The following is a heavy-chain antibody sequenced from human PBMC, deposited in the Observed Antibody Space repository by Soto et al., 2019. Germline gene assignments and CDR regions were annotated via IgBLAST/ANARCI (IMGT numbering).Heavy chain of an antibody. CDR3: ASGYCSGGSCYSSFFDY. CDR2: IIPIFGTA. D-gene: IGHD2-15*01. J-gene: IGHJ4*02. Sequence: SVKVSCKASGGTFSSYAISWVRQAPGQGLEWMGGIIPIFGTANYAQKFQGRVTITADKSTSTAYMELSSLRSEDTAVYYCASGYCSGGSCYSSFFDYWGQGTLVTVSS. CDR1: GGTFSSYA. V-gene: IGHV1-69*06.